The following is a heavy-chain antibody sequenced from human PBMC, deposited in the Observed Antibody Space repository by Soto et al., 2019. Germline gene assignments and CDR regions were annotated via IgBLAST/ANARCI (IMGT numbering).Heavy chain of an antibody. J-gene: IGHJ6*02. CDR3: AKLLLYCSSTSCYFQSYYYYGMDV. V-gene: IGHV3-23*01. CDR1: GFTFSSYA. Sequence: GGSLRLSCAASGFTFSSYAMSWVRPAPGKGLEWVSAISGSGGSTYYADSVKGRFTISRDNSKNTLYLQMNSLRAEDTAVYYCAKLLLYCSSTSCYFQSYYYYGMDVWGQGTTVTVSS. D-gene: IGHD2-2*01. CDR2: ISGSGGST.